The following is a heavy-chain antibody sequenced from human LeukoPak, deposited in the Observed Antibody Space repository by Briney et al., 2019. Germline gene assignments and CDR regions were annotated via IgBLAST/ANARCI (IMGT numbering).Heavy chain of an antibody. CDR3: ARGSGSNWFDP. CDR2: IYYSGST. J-gene: IGHJ5*02. V-gene: IGHV4-31*03. CDR1: GGSISSGGYY. Sequence: PSETLSLTCTVSGGSISSGGYYWSWIRQHPGKGLEWIGHIYYSGSTYYNPSLKGRLTISVDTSKNQFSLKLSSVTAADTAVYYCARGSGSNWFDPWGQGILVTVSS. D-gene: IGHD1-26*01.